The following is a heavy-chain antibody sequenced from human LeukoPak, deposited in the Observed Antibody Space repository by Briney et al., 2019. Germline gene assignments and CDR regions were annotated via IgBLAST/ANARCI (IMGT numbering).Heavy chain of an antibody. CDR2: MNPNSGNT. J-gene: IGHJ3*02. CDR3: ASAVVVVAAYDAFDI. Sequence: ASVKVSCKASGYTFTSYDINWVRQATGQGLEWMGWMNPNSGNTGYAQKFQGRVTMTRNTSISTAYMELSSLRSEDTAVYYCASAVVVVAAYDAFDIWGQGTMVTVSS. CDR1: GYTFTSYD. D-gene: IGHD2-15*01. V-gene: IGHV1-8*01.